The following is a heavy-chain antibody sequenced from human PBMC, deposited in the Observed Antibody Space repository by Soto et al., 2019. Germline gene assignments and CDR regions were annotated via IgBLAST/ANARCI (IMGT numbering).Heavy chain of an antibody. CDR1: GLTFGTSW. CDR3: ARVGDGYTLNV. J-gene: IGHJ4*02. CDR2: ISSSGSTK. V-gene: IGHV3-48*04. D-gene: IGHD5-12*01. Sequence: VESLRLSCAASGLTFGTSWMNWVRQAPGKGLEWVSYISSSGSTKYYADYVKGRFTISRDNAKNSLYLQMNSLRVEDTAVYDGARVGDGYTLNVWGQGTLVTVAS.